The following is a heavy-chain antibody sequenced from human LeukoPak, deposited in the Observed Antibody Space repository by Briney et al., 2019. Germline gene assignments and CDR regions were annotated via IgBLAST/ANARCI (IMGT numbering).Heavy chain of an antibody. V-gene: IGHV3-23*01. CDR3: GKTTVGYSSGQKPAWPVDY. J-gene: IGHJ4*02. CDR1: GFTFGSHA. D-gene: IGHD5-18*01. Sequence: GGSLRLSCEASGFTFGSHAMYWVRQAPGKGLEWVAGIFGSGGSPHYADPVKGRFTISRDNSRNTVYLQINSLRAEDTGVYYCGKTTVGYSSGQKPAWPVDYWGQGTLVTVSS. CDR2: IFGSGGSP.